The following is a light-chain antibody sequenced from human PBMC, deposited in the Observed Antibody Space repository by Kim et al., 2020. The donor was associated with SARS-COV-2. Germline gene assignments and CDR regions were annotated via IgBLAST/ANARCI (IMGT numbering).Light chain of an antibody. CDR2: DAS. CDR1: PSIIAY. CDR3: QQRSDWTLT. J-gene: IGKJ4*01. V-gene: IGKV3-11*01. Sequence: EIVLTQSPATLSLSPGEGATLACRASPSIIAYLGWYQHKPGQSPRRLIYDASNRATGIPARYRGSGSGTVFTLTISSLEPEDFAVYYCQQRSDWTLTFGGGAKGDI.